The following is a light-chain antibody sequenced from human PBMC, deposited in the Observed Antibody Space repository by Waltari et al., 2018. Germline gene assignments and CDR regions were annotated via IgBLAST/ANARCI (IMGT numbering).Light chain of an antibody. J-gene: IGKJ1*01. V-gene: IGKV1-5*03. Sequence: DIQMTHSPSTLSASVGDRVTITCRASQSVSQWLAWYQQKPGKAPKLLIYKASNLETGVPSRFSGSGSGTEFTLTISSLQPDDFATYYCQQYNSYSTFGQGTKVEIK. CDR3: QQYNSYST. CDR1: QSVSQW. CDR2: KAS.